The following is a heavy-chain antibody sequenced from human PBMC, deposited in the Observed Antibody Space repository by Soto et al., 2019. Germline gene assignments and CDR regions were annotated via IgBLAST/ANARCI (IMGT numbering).Heavy chain of an antibody. CDR3: ARLAPNSQWLVRRACFDY. D-gene: IGHD6-19*01. CDR2: INHSGST. CDR1: GGSFSGYY. V-gene: IGHV4-34*01. J-gene: IGHJ4*02. Sequence: PSETLSLTCAVYGGSFSGYYWSWIRQPPGKGLEWIGEINHSGSTNYNPSLKSRVTISVDTSKNQFSLKLSSVTAADTAVYYCARLAPNSQWLVRRACFDYWGQGTLVTVSS.